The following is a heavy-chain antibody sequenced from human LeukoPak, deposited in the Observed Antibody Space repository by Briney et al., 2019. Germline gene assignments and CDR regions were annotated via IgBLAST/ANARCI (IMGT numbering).Heavy chain of an antibody. CDR3: ASGGREIEY. CDR2: IYTSGST. Sequence: PSETLSLTCTVSGNSISSGSYYWSWIRQPAGKGLEWIGYIYTSGSTNYNPSRKGRVTISVATSKNQFSLKLSSVTAADTAVYYCASGGREIEYWGQGTLVTVSS. V-gene: IGHV4-61*09. CDR1: GNSISSGSYY. D-gene: IGHD3-16*01. J-gene: IGHJ4*02.